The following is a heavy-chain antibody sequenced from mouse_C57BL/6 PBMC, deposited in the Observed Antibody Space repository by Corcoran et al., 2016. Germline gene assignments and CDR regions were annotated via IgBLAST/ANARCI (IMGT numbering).Heavy chain of an antibody. J-gene: IGHJ2*01. V-gene: IGHV1-26*01. CDR3: AGTTVEGFDY. Sequence: EVQLQQSGPELVKPWDSVKISCKASGDTFTDSYMNWVKRSHGKRLEWIGDINPNNGGTSYNQKFKGKATLTVDKSSSTAYMELRSLTSEDSAVYYCAGTTVEGFDYWGQGTTLTVSS. CDR1: GDTFTDSY. D-gene: IGHD1-1*01. CDR2: INPNNGGT.